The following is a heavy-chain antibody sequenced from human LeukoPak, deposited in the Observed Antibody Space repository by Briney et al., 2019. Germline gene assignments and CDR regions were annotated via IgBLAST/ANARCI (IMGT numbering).Heavy chain of an antibody. D-gene: IGHD1-26*01. J-gene: IGHJ4*02. CDR2: IYHSGST. CDR1: GYSISSGYY. Sequence: SETLSLTCTVSGYSISSGYYWGWIRQPPGKGLEWIGSIYHSGSTYYNPSLKSRVTISVDTSKNQFSLKLSSVTAADTAVYYCARGKVGATVVWGQGTLVTVSS. V-gene: IGHV4-38-2*02. CDR3: ARGKVGATVV.